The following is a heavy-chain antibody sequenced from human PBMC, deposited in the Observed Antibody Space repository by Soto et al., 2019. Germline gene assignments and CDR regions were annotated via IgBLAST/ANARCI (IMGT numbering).Heavy chain of an antibody. J-gene: IGHJ4*02. CDR2: VSISGANT. CDR3: AKLTGDFDY. D-gene: IGHD7-27*01. CDR1: GITFSSLG. Sequence: GGSLRHSCVASGITFSSLGMSWVRQAPGKGLEWLSFVSISGANTYYANSVRGRFTTSRDNSKNTLYLQMDSLRAEDTATYFCAKLTGDFDYWGQGTLDTVSS. V-gene: IGHV3-23*01.